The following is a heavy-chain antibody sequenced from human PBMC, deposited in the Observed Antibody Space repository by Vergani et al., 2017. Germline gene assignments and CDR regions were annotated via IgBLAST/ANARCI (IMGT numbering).Heavy chain of an antibody. J-gene: IGHJ6*03. D-gene: IGHD6-6*01. V-gene: IGHV4-61*02. CDR1: GGSISSGSYY. Sequence: QVQLQESGPGLLKPSQTLSLTCTVSGGSISSGSYYWSWIRQPAGKGLEWIGRIYTSGSTNYNPSHKRRVAMSVDTSKNQFSLKLSSGTAADTAVYYCAREPSVAARQPRYYYYYYMDVWGK. CDR3: AREPSVAARQPRYYYYYYMDV. CDR2: IYTSGST.